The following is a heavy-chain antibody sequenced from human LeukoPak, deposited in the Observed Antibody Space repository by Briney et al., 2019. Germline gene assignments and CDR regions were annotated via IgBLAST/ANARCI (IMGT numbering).Heavy chain of an antibody. CDR1: GFTFSDYY. J-gene: IGHJ4*02. D-gene: IGHD4-17*01. Sequence: PGGSLRLSCAASGFTFSDYYMSWIRQAPGKGLEWVSFITSSGNTMYYADSVKGRFTISRDNAKNSLYLQMNSLRADDTAVYYCARETGDYGDFFDYWGQGTLVTVSS. V-gene: IGHV3-11*04. CDR3: ARETGDYGDFFDY. CDR2: ITSSGNTM.